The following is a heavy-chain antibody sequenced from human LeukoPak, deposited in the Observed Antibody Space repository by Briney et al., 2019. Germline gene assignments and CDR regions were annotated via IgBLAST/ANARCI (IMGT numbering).Heavy chain of an antibody. V-gene: IGHV4-39*01. D-gene: IGHD2-21*02. CDR1: GGFISNSIYY. CDR3: ARRCGGDCYSKMGLDP. CDR2: IHYSGKT. Sequence: SETLSLTCIVSGGFISNSIYYWARIRQPPGEGLEWIGSIHYSGKTYYYPSLKSRVTMSVDTSKNQFSLKLSSVTAADTAVYYCARRCGGDCYSKMGLDPWGQGTAVTVSS. J-gene: IGHJ5*02.